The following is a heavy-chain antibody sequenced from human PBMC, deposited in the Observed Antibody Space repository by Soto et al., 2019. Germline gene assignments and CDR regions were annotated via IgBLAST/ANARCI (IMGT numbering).Heavy chain of an antibody. CDR3: ANVGRVQLQWKYYFGY. J-gene: IGHJ4*02. CDR2: ISYDGSNK. Sequence: QVQLVESGGGVVQPGRSLRLSCAASGFTFSSYGMHWVRQAPGKGLEWVAVISYDGSNKYYADSVKGRFTISRDNCKNTLYVQMNSLRAEDTAVYYCANVGRVQLQWKYYFGYWGQGTLVTVSS. CDR1: GFTFSSYG. V-gene: IGHV3-30*18. D-gene: IGHD5-18*01.